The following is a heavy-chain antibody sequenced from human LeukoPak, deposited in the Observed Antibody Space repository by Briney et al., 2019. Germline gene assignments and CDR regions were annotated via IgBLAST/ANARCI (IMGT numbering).Heavy chain of an antibody. V-gene: IGHV4-4*07. Sequence: PSETLSLTCTVSGGSISSYYWSWIRQPAGSGLEWIGRFYTSGTSNYNPSLKSRVTMSVDTSKNQFSLKLRSVTAADTAVYYCAREKLEDAFYYYMDVWGKGTTVTVSS. CDR3: AREKLEDAFYYYMDV. J-gene: IGHJ6*03. CDR2: FYTSGTS. CDR1: GGSISSYY. D-gene: IGHD6-6*01.